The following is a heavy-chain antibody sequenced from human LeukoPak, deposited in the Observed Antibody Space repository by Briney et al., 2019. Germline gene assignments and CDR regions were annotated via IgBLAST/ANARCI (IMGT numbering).Heavy chain of an antibody. CDR3: AVKWTYDGFDI. J-gene: IGHJ3*02. CDR2: INSDGSTT. CDR1: GFTFSSYW. D-gene: IGHD1-26*01. Sequence: GGSLRLSCAASGFTFSSYWMHWDRQAPGKGLVWVSRINSDGSTTTYADSMKGRFTISRDNAKNTLYLQMNSLRAEDTAVYYCAVKWTYDGFDIWGQGTMVTVSS. V-gene: IGHV3-74*01.